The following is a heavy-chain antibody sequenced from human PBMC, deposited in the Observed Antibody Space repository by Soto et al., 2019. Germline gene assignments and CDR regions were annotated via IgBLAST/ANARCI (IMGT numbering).Heavy chain of an antibody. Sequence: PSETLSLTCSVSGGSISSYYWSWIRQPPGKGLEWIGYIYYSGSTNYNPSLKSRVTISIDMSKNQFSLRLSSVTAADTALYYCARTTAVPNTLRSRYFFDFWGQGTLVTVPQ. V-gene: IGHV4-59*01. J-gene: IGHJ4*02. CDR2: IYYSGST. D-gene: IGHD3-9*01. CDR3: ARTTAVPNTLRSRYFFDF. CDR1: GGSISSYY.